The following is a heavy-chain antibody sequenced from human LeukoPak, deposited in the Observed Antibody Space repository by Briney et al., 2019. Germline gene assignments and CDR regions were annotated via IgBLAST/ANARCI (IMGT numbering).Heavy chain of an antibody. Sequence: SVTVSFKGSGGTFISYAISWVRQAPGQGREGMGGIIPIFGTANYTQKFQGRVTITADESTSTAYMELSSLRSEDTAVYYCARDQIVVPAAMQDWGQGTLVTVSS. D-gene: IGHD2-2*01. V-gene: IGHV1-69*01. J-gene: IGHJ4*02. CDR3: ARDQIVVPAAMQD. CDR2: IIPIFGTA. CDR1: GGTFISYA.